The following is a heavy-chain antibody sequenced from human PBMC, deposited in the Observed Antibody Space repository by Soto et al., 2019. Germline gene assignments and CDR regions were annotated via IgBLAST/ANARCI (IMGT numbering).Heavy chain of an antibody. V-gene: IGHV2-5*02. CDR3: AHFTKYCSSTSCYSYWYFDL. D-gene: IGHD2-2*02. J-gene: IGHJ2*01. Sequence: QITLKESGPTLVKPTQTLTLTCTFSGFSLSTSGVGVGWIRQPPGKALEWLALIYWDDDKRYSPSLKSRLTITKDTSKNQVVLTMTNMDPVDTATYYCAHFTKYCSSTSCYSYWYFDLWGHGTLVTVSS. CDR2: IYWDDDK. CDR1: GFSLSTSGVG.